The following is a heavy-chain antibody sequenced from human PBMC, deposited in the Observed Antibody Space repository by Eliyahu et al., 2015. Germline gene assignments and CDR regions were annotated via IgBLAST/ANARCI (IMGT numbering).Heavy chain of an antibody. Sequence: EVQLVQSGAEVKKPGXSLKXSCXXSGYSXTSXWXGXGRQMPGKGLEWMGIISPGDSDTRYSPSFQGQVTISADKSISTAYLQWSSLKASDTAMYYCARHGGLEMATLDYWGQGTLVTVSS. CDR1: GYSXTSXW. D-gene: IGHD5-24*01. J-gene: IGHJ4*02. V-gene: IGHV5-51*01. CDR2: ISPGDSDT. CDR3: ARHGGLEMATLDY.